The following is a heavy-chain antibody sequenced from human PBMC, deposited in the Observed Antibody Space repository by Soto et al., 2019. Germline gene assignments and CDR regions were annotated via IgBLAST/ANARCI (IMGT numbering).Heavy chain of an antibody. CDR2: IIPILGIA. D-gene: IGHD3-3*01. CDR1: GGTFSSYT. CDR3: ATIPTSNDFWSGMPDY. J-gene: IGHJ4*02. Sequence: SVKVSCKASGGTFSSYTISCVRQAPGQGLEWMGRIIPILGIANYAQKFQGGVTITADKSTSTAYMELSSLRSEDTAVYYCATIPTSNDFWSGMPDYWGQGTLVTVSS. V-gene: IGHV1-69*02.